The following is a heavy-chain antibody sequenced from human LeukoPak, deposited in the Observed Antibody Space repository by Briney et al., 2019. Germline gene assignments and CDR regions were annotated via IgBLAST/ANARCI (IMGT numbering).Heavy chain of an antibody. Sequence: PSETLSLTCAVYGGSFSGYYWSWIRQPPGKGLEWIGEINHSGSTNYNPSLKSRVTISVDTSKNQFSLKLSSVTAADTAVYYCARHRGRSSGYYRGKFDYWGQGTLVTVSS. CDR1: GGSFSGYY. CDR2: INHSGST. J-gene: IGHJ4*02. D-gene: IGHD3-22*01. V-gene: IGHV4-34*01. CDR3: ARHRGRSSGYYRGKFDY.